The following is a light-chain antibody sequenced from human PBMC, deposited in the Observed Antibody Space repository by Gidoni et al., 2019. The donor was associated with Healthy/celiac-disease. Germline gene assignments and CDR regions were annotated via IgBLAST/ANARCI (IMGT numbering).Light chain of an antibody. CDR2: AAS. V-gene: IGKV1-39*01. Sequence: DIQMTQSPSSLSASVGDRVTITCRASQSISSYLNWYQQKPVKAPKLLIYAASSLQSGVPSRFSGSGSGTDFTLTIISLQPEDFATYSCQQSYSTLWTFGQGTKVEIK. CDR3: QQSYSTLWT. CDR1: QSISSY. J-gene: IGKJ1*01.